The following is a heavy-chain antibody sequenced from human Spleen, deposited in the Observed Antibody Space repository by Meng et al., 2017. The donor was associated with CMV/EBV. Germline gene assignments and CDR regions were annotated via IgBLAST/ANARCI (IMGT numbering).Heavy chain of an antibody. CDR1: GYTFTSYG. CDR3: ARVRLMEGGFDP. Sequence: ASVKVSCKASGYTFTSYGISWVRQAPGQGLEWMGWISAYNGNTNYAQNLQGRVTMTTDTSTTTAYMELRSLRSDDTAVYYCARVRLMEGGFDPWGQGTLVTVSS. J-gene: IGHJ5*02. V-gene: IGHV1-18*01. CDR2: ISAYNGNT. D-gene: IGHD2-21*01.